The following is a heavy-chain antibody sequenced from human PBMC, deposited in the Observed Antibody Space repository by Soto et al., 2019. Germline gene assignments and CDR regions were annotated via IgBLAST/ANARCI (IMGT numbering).Heavy chain of an antibody. V-gene: IGHV3-7*04. CDR2: IKQDGGEK. J-gene: IGHJ4*02. CDR3: AREYGSGNWYFDY. D-gene: IGHD3-10*01. CDR1: GFTFSTYW. Sequence: EVQLVESGGGLVQPGGSLRLSCAASGFTFSTYWMTWVRQAPGKGLEWVANIKQDGGEKTYVDSVRGRFTISRDNAKNSLFLQMNSLRAEDTAVYYCAREYGSGNWYFDYWGQGALVTVSS.